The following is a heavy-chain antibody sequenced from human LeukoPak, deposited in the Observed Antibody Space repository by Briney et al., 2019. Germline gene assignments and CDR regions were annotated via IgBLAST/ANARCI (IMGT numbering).Heavy chain of an antibody. D-gene: IGHD5-24*01. Sequence: ASVKVSCKASGYTFNDYYINWVRQAPGQGPEWMGWINPNSGGTNYAQKFQGRVTMTRDTSINTAYMELSSLISDDTAVYYCARGGQRWLQPHFDYWGQGTLVTVSS. CDR3: ARGGQRWLQPHFDY. J-gene: IGHJ4*02. CDR2: INPNSGGT. CDR1: GYTFNDYY. V-gene: IGHV1-2*02.